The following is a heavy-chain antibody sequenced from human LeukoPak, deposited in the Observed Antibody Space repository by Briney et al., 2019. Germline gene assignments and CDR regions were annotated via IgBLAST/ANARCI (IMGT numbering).Heavy chain of an antibody. Sequence: SETLSLTCTVSGGSLSSYYWSWIRQPAGKGLEWIGRIYTSGSTNYNPSLQSRVTMSVDTSKNHCSLTLSSVTAADTAVYYCARDPYYYDSSGYRFDIWGQGTMVTVSS. CDR2: IYTSGST. CDR1: GGSLSSYY. D-gene: IGHD3-22*01. V-gene: IGHV4-4*07. J-gene: IGHJ3*02. CDR3: ARDPYYYDSSGYRFDI.